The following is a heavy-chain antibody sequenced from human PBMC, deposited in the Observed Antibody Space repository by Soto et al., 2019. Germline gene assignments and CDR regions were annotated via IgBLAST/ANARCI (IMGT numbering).Heavy chain of an antibody. D-gene: IGHD2-21*01. V-gene: IGHV3-30*18. CDR3: AKDLRTTISDYGMDV. CDR1: GFTFGSHG. Sequence: QVQLVESGGGLVQPGGSLRLTCVASGFTFGSHGMHWVRQAPGKGLEWVAVISYDETNEYYVDSVKGRFIISRDNSKSTLYLQMNRLRPEDTAVYKCAKDLRTTISDYGMDVWGQGTTVTVSS. J-gene: IGHJ6*02. CDR2: ISYDETNE.